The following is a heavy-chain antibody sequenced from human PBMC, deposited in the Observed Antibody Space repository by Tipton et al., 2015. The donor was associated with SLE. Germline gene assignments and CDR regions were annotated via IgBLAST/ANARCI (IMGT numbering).Heavy chain of an antibody. CDR3: ATAATRATTSSFFDY. D-gene: IGHD4-11*01. CDR2: IYHSGTT. V-gene: IGHV4-38-2*02. CDR1: GYSISTDVY. J-gene: IGHJ4*02. Sequence: TLSLTCTVSGYSISTDVYWAWIRQPPGKGLEWIASIYHSGTTYYNPSLKSRVTISLDTSKNQFSLRLSSVTAADTATYYCATAATRATTSSFFDYWGQGTLVTVS.